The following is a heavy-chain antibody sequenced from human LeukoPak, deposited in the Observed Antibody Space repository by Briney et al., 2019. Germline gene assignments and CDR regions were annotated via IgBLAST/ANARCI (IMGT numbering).Heavy chain of an antibody. D-gene: IGHD2-15*01. CDR2: INGSGGST. J-gene: IGHJ4*02. CDR3: ARDRDGYCSGGSCTNFDY. V-gene: IGHV3-23*01. Sequence: GGSLRLSCAASGFTFSSYAMSWVRQAPGKGLEWVSDINGSGGSTYYADSVKGRFTISRHNAKNSLYLQMNSLRAEDTAVYYCARDRDGYCSGGSCTNFDYWGQGIMVTVSS. CDR1: GFTFSSYA.